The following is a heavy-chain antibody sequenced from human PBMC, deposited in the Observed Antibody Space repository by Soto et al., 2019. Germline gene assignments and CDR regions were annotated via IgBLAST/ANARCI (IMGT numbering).Heavy chain of an antibody. Sequence: QVQLVESGGNVVQPGRSLRLSCAASGFTFSSYGMHWVRQAPGKGLEGVAVICHDGSNKYCVDSVKGRFTTSRDNSKNPLYLQMNSLRAEDTAVYYCVRGKTYFSYLGQGTLVTVSS. CDR2: ICHDGSNK. CDR3: VRGKTYFSY. J-gene: IGHJ4*02. V-gene: IGHV3-33*01. CDR1: GFTFSSYG.